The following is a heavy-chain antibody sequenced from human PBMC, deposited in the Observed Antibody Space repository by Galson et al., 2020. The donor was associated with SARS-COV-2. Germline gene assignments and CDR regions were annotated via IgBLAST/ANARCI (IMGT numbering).Heavy chain of an antibody. CDR2: IYHSGGI. CDR1: SGSISSENW. Sequence: SETLSLTCAVSSGSISSENWWHWVRQPPGKGLEWIGEIYHSGGINYNPSLRSRVTISVDKFKNQFSLKMNSVTAADTAVYYCAKIGHDNLVDLWGQGTLVTVSS. CDR3: AKIGHDNLVDL. V-gene: IGHV4-4*02. J-gene: IGHJ5*02. D-gene: IGHD1-1*01.